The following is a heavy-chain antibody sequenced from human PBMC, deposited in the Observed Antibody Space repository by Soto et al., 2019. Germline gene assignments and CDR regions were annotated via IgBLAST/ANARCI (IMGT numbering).Heavy chain of an antibody. CDR2: IYYSGST. V-gene: IGHV4-59*12. Sequence: QVQLQESGPGLVKHSETLSLTCTVSGGSISSYYWSWIRQPPGKGLEWIGYIYYSGSTNYNPSLKSRVTISVDTSKNQFSLKLSSVTAADTAVYYCARDFDYWGQGTLVTVSS. J-gene: IGHJ4*02. CDR1: GGSISSYY. CDR3: ARDFDY.